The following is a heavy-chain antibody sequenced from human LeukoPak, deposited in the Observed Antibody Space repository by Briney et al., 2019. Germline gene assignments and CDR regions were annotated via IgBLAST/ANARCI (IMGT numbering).Heavy chain of an antibody. CDR3: ARAGYYYDSSSNAFDI. V-gene: IGHV4-39*07. Sequence: SETLSLTCTVSGGSISGSSYYWGWIRQPPGKGLEWIGSIYYSGSTYYNPSLKSRVTISVDTSKNQFSLKLSSVTAADTAVYYCARAGYYYDSSSNAFDIWGQGTMVTVSS. J-gene: IGHJ3*02. CDR2: IYYSGST. D-gene: IGHD3-22*01. CDR1: GGSISGSSYY.